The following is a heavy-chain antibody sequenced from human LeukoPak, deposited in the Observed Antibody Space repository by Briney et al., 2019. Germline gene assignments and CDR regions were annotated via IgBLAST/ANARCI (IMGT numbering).Heavy chain of an antibody. CDR2: IYYSGST. D-gene: IGHD4-17*01. Sequence: PSETLSLTCTVSGGSISSYYWSWIRQPPGKGLECIGYIYYSGSTNYDPSLKSRVTISVDTSKNQFSLKLSSVTAADTAVYYCARGNYGDYAEGAYDYWGQGTLVTVSS. J-gene: IGHJ4*02. CDR1: GGSISSYY. V-gene: IGHV4-59*01. CDR3: ARGNYGDYAEGAYDY.